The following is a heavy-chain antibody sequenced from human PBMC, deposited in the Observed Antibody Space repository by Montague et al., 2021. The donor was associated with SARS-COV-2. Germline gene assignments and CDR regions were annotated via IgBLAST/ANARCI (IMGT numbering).Heavy chain of an antibody. D-gene: IGHD5-12*01. CDR3: ARQYIGYNRRFDY. Sequence: SETLSLTCTVSGSISGYYWTWIRQSAGKGLEWIRRISSSGGIDYNASLKSRVTMSLDTSKVQLSLKLSSVTAADTAVYYCARQYIGYNRRFDYWGQGALVTVSP. J-gene: IGHJ4*02. CDR2: ISSSGGI. V-gene: IGHV4-4*07. CDR1: GSISGYY.